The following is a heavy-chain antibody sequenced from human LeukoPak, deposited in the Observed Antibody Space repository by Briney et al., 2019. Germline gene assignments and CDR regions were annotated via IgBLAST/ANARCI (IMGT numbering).Heavy chain of an antibody. CDR3: ARVIVVVPAAIQYFDY. J-gene: IGHJ4*02. D-gene: IGHD2-2*01. CDR2: ISAYNGNT. V-gene: IGHV1-18*01. Sequence: ASVKVSCKASGYTFTSYGISWVRQAPGQGLEWMGWISAYNGNTNYAQKLQGRVTMTTDTSTSTAYMELRSLRSDDTAVYYCARVIVVVPAAIQYFDYWGQGTQVTVSS. CDR1: GYTFTSYG.